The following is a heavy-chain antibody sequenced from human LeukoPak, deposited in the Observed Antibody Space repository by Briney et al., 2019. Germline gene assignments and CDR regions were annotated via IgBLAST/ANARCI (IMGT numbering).Heavy chain of an antibody. D-gene: IGHD2-2*01. CDR3: ARERADIVVVNYYMDV. J-gene: IGHJ6*03. CDR2: IYYSGST. CDR1: GGSISSYY. Sequence: PSETLSLTCTVPGGSISSYYWSWIRQPPGKGLEWIGYIYYSGSTNYNPSLKSRVTISVDTSKNQFSLKLSSVTAADTAVYYCARERADIVVVNYYMDVWGKGTTVTVSS. V-gene: IGHV4-59*01.